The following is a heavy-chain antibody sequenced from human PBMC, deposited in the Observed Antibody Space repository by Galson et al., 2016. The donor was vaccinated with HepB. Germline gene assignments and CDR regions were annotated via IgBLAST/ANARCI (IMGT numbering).Heavy chain of an antibody. V-gene: IGHV1-24*01. D-gene: IGHD3-10*01. CDR1: GKTLTELS. CDR2: FHPEEGET. CDR3: VKGDIYGSGSYDHEDY. J-gene: IGHJ4*02. Sequence: SVKVSCKVSGKTLTELSMHWVRQAPGNGLEWMGGFHPEEGETIYAQKFQGRVTMTADTSTETAYMELSSLRSEDTAIYYCVKGDIYGSGSYDHEDYWGQGTLVTVSS.